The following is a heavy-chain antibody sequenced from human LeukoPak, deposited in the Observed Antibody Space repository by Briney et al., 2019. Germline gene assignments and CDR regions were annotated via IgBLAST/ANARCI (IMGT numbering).Heavy chain of an antibody. CDR2: ISAYNGNT. J-gene: IGHJ6*03. V-gene: IGHV1-18*01. D-gene: IGHD1-26*01. Sequence: ASVKVSCKASGYTFTSYGISWVRQAPGQGLEWMGWISAYNGNTNYAQKLQGRVTMTTDTSTSTAYMELRSLRSDDTAVYYCARGLRVGAKIPIIARYVYYYYYYMDVWGKGTTVTVSS. CDR3: ARGLRVGAKIPIIARYVYYYYYYMDV. CDR1: GYTFTSYG.